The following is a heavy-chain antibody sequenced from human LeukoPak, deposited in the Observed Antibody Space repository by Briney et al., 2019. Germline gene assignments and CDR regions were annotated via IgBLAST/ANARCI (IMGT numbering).Heavy chain of an antibody. CDR2: ISGSGGST. J-gene: IGHJ4*02. V-gene: IGHV3-23*01. Sequence: GGTLRLSCAASGFTFSSYGMSWVRQAPGKGLEWVSAISGSGGSTYYADSVKGRFTISRDNSKNTLYLQMNSLRAEDTAVYYCAKDSGSYYNVIPAPDYWGQGTLVTVSS. CDR1: GFTFSSYG. D-gene: IGHD3-10*01. CDR3: AKDSGSYYNVIPAPDY.